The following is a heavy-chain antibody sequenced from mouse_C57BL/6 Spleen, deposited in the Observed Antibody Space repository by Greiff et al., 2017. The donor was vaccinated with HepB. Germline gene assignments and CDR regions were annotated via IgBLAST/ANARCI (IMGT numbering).Heavy chain of an antibody. CDR2: IDPNSGGT. J-gene: IGHJ2*01. V-gene: IGHV1-72*01. Sequence: VQLQQPGAELVKPGASVKLSCKASGYTFTSYWMHWVKQRPGRGLEWIGRIDPNSGGTKYNEKFKSKATLTVDKPSSTACMQLSSLTSEDSAVYGCERFHYGYDDGMYYFDYWGQGTTLTVSS. CDR1: GYTFTSYW. D-gene: IGHD2-2*01. CDR3: ERFHYGYDDGMYYFDY.